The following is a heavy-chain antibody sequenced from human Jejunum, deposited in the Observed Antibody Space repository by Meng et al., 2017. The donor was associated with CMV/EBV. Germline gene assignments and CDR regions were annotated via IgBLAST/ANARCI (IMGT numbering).Heavy chain of an antibody. CDR2: IRYDGSNK. Sequence: ASGFPFVGYVMPWVRQAPGRGLGWVAFIRYDGSNKYYADSVKGRFTISRDNSKNTLYLQMNSLRAEDTAVYYCAKDLYGDYLPAVDYWGQGTLVTVSS. V-gene: IGHV3-30*02. J-gene: IGHJ4*02. D-gene: IGHD4-17*01. CDR1: GFPFVGYV. CDR3: AKDLYGDYLPAVDY.